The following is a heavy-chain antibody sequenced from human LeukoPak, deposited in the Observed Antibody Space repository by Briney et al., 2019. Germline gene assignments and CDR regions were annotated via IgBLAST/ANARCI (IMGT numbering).Heavy chain of an antibody. CDR1: GFTFSSYA. CDR3: AREGPDIQLWFGVY. J-gene: IGHJ4*02. Sequence: GGSLRLSCAASGFTFSSYAMSWVRQAPGKGLGWVSSITGSGGSPYYADPLKVRFPISRDNSKNTVYVQMNSLRGEDTALYYCAREGPDIQLWFGVYWGEGTLVTVSS. CDR2: ITGSGGSP. D-gene: IGHD5-18*01. V-gene: IGHV3-23*01.